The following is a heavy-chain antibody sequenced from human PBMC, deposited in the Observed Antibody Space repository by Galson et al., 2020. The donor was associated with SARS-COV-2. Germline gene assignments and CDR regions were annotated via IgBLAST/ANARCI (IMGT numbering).Heavy chain of an antibody. D-gene: IGHD3-10*01. CDR2: IYHSGST. CDR1: GGSISSGGYS. V-gene: IGHV4-30-2*01. J-gene: IGHJ3*02. CDR3: ANSGSYFEEAFDI. Sequence: SETLSLTCAVSGGSISSGGYSWSWIRQPPGKGLEWIGYIYHSGSTYYNPSLKSRVTISVDRSKNQFSLKVSSVTAADTAVYYCANSGSYFEEAFDIWGQGTMVTVSS.